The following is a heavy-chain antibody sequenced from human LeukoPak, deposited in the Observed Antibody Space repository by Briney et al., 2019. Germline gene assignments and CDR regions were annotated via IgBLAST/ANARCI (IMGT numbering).Heavy chain of an antibody. Sequence: SETLSLTCVLYGGSSTNYFWSWIRQPPGKGLEWIGEINRSASTNYNPSLKSRVTISIDTSKNQFSLKLSSVTAADTAVYYCARTRYYYDSSGYYGTGADYYMDVWGKGTTVTVSS. V-gene: IGHV4-34*01. CDR1: GGSSTNYF. CDR3: ARTRYYYDSSGYYGTGADYYMDV. CDR2: INRSAST. D-gene: IGHD3-22*01. J-gene: IGHJ6*03.